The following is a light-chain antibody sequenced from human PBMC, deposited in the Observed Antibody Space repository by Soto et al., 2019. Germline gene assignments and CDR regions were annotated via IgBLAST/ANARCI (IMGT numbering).Light chain of an antibody. CDR2: GAS. J-gene: IGKJ3*01. CDR3: QQYGSSPPGT. Sequence: EIVLTQSPGTLSLSPGERATLSCRASQSVSSSYLAWYQQKPGQAPRLLIYGASSRATGIPDRFSGSGSGPDFTLTISRLEPEDFAVYYCQQYGSSPPGTFGPGTKVDIK. V-gene: IGKV3-20*01. CDR1: QSVSSSY.